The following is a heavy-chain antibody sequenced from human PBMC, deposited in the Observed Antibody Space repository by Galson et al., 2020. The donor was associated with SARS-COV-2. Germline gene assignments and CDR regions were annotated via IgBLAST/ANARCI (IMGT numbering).Heavy chain of an antibody. CDR3: HGSGNYGFDN. D-gene: IGHD3-10*01. CDR1: GYDFNNYW. J-gene: IGHJ4*01. V-gene: IGHV5-10-1*01. Sequence: HGESLKISCRGSGYDFNNYWISWVRQMPGNGLEWMGRIAPSDSYTRYSPAFQGHVTISADKSTGTAYLQWSSLKASDTAMYYCHGSGNYGFDNWGQGTLVTVSS. CDR2: IAPSDSYT.